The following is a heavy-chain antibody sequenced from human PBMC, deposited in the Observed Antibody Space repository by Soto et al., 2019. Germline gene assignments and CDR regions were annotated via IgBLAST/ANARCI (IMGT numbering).Heavy chain of an antibody. D-gene: IGHD3-3*01. CDR3: TRSKSYYDFWSGSQYYFDY. Sequence: ASVKVSCKASGYTFTSYGISWVRQAPGQGLEWMGWISAYNGNTNYAQKLQGRVTMTTDTSTSTAYMELRSLRSDDTAVYYCTRSKSYYDFWSGSQYYFDYWGQGTLLTVS. J-gene: IGHJ4*02. CDR2: ISAYNGNT. CDR1: GYTFTSYG. V-gene: IGHV1-18*01.